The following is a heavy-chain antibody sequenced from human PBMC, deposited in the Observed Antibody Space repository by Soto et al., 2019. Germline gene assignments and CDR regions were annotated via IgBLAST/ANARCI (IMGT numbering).Heavy chain of an antibody. V-gene: IGHV1-18*01. D-gene: IGHD3-3*01. CDR2: MNTNTNTT. CDR1: GYTFTNND. Sequence: ASVKVSCKASGYTFTNNDINWVRQAPGQGLEWIGWMNTNTNTTDYAQKLQGRVTMTTDTSTSTAYMELRSLRADDTAVYYCARDFYDFWSGYPPSCFDPWGQGTLVTVSS. J-gene: IGHJ5*02. CDR3: ARDFYDFWSGYPPSCFDP.